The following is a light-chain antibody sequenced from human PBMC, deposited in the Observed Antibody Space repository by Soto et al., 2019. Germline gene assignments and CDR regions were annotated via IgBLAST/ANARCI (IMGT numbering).Light chain of an antibody. J-gene: IGKJ1*01. CDR2: VAS. Sequence: EIVMTQSPATLSVSPGERATLSCRASQSVSSNLAWYQQKPGQAPRLLIYVASTRATGIPARFSGSGSGTEFILTISSLQSEDFAVYYCQQYNNWPPRWTFGQGSKVEIK. CDR3: QQYNNWPPRWT. CDR1: QSVSSN. V-gene: IGKV3-15*01.